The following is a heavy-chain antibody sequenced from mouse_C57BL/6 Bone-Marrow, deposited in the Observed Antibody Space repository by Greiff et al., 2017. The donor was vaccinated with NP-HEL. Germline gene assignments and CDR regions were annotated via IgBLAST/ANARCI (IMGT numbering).Heavy chain of an antibody. D-gene: IGHD4-1*01. CDR1: GFTFSSYA. CDR3: ARETGWDDY. Sequence: EVKLMESGGGLVKPGGSLKLSCAASGFTFSSYAMSWVRQTPEKRLEWVATISDGGSYTYYPDNVKGRFTISRDNAKNNLYLQMSHLKSEDTAMYYCARETGWDDYWGQGTTLTVSS. CDR2: ISDGGSYT. J-gene: IGHJ2*01. V-gene: IGHV5-4*01.